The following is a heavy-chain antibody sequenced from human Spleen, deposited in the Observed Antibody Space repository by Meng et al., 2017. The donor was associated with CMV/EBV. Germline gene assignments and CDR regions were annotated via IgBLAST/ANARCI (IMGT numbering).Heavy chain of an antibody. J-gene: IGHJ6*02. D-gene: IGHD2-2*01. V-gene: IGHV1-2*02. CDR2: INPETGDA. Sequence: ASVKVSCKASGYTLTGYYMHWVRQAPGQGLEWMGWINPETGDANYAQKFQGRVTMTRDTFITTAYMEVSRLTSDDTAVYYCARERYLVPAASPDYYYYGMDVWGQGTTVTVSS. CDR1: GYTLTGYY. CDR3: ARERYLVPAASPDYYYYGMDV.